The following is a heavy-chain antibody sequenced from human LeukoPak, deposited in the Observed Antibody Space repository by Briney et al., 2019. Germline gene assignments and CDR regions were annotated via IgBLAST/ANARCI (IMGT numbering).Heavy chain of an antibody. CDR1: VGSFSGYY. CDR3: ASVGEAARDFDY. D-gene: IGHD6-6*01. V-gene: IGHV4-34*01. CDR2: INHSGST. J-gene: IGHJ4*02. Sequence: SETLSLTCAVYVGSFSGYYWSWIRQPPGKGLEWIGEINHSGSTNYNPSLKSRVTISVDTSKNQFSLKLSSVTAADTAVYYCASVGEAARDFDYWGQGTLVTVSS.